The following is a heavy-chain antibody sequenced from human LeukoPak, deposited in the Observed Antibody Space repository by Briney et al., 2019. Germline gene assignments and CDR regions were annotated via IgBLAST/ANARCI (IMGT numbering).Heavy chain of an antibody. Sequence: GGSLRLSCAASGFTFSSYAMSWVRQAPGKGLEWVSAISGSGGSTYYADSVKGRFTISRDNSKNTLYLQMNSLRAEDTAVYYCAKDLHYDSSGYVAFDIWGQGTMVTVPS. D-gene: IGHD3-22*01. V-gene: IGHV3-23*01. CDR1: GFTFSSYA. CDR3: AKDLHYDSSGYVAFDI. CDR2: ISGSGGST. J-gene: IGHJ3*02.